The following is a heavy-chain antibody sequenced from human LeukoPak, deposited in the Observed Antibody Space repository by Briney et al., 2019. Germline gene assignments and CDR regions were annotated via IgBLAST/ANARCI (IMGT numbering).Heavy chain of an antibody. J-gene: IGHJ4*02. V-gene: IGHV4-59*01. CDR2: IYHSGST. CDR1: GGSISSYY. Sequence: SETLSLTCTVSGGSISSYYWSWIRQPPGKGLEWIGYIYHSGSTNYNPSLKSRVTISVDTSKNQFSLKVSSVTAADTAVYYCARWANYYDSSNYLIDYWGQGTLVTVSS. D-gene: IGHD3-22*01. CDR3: ARWANYYDSSNYLIDY.